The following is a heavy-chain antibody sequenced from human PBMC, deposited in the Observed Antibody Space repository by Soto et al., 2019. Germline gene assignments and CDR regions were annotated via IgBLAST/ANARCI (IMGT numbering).Heavy chain of an antibody. J-gene: IGHJ4*02. CDR1: GYTFTTYG. CDR3: ARDPEAGTYFDH. V-gene: IGHV1-18*01. D-gene: IGHD6-19*01. CDR2: INAYNGNT. Sequence: QVQLVQSGAEVKKPGASVKVSCKASGYTFTTYGISWVRQGPGQGLEWMGWINAYNGNTNYAQKLQGRVTMTTDTDTSTAYMELRSLRSGATAVYYSARDPEAGTYFDHWGQGTLVTVSS.